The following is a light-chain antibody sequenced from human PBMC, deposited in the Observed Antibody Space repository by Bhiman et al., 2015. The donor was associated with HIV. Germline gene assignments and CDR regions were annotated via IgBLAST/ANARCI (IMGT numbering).Light chain of an antibody. CDR2: DVS. CDR1: SSDVGGYNY. J-gene: IGLJ1*01. V-gene: IGLV2-14*03. CDR3: QSYDSSLSGYV. Sequence: QSALTQPASVSGSPGQSITISCTGTSSDVGGYNYVSWYQQHPGKAPNLMIYDVSNRPSGVPDRFSGSKSGTSASLAITGLQAEDEADYYCQSYDSSLSGYVFGSGTKVT.